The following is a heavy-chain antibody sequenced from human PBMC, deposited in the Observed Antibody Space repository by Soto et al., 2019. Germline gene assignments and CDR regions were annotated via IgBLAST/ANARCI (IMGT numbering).Heavy chain of an antibody. D-gene: IGHD2-2*01. CDR1: GYTFTSYG. Sequence: GASVKVSCKASGYTFTSYGISWVRRAPGQGLEWMGWISAYNGNTNYAQKLQGRVTMTTDTSTSTAYMELRSLRVEDTAVYYCARGPSSLTRFDYWGQGTLVTVSS. CDR3: ARGPSSLTRFDY. CDR2: ISAYNGNT. J-gene: IGHJ4*02. V-gene: IGHV1-18*04.